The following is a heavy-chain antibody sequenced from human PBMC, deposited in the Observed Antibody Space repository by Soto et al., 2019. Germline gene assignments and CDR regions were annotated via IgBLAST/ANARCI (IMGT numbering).Heavy chain of an antibody. CDR1: GFIFSSYW. D-gene: IGHD3-16*01. CDR3: ARVKLGSYAWFDP. J-gene: IGHJ5*02. V-gene: IGHV3-74*01. Sequence: EVQLVESGGGLVPPGGSLRLSCAASGFIFSSYWMHWVRQAPGKGLAWVSRINPDGSRTTYADSVTGRFTISRDNAKNTVFLQMNSLRAEDTAVYYCARVKLGSYAWFDPWGQGILVTVSS. CDR2: INPDGSRT.